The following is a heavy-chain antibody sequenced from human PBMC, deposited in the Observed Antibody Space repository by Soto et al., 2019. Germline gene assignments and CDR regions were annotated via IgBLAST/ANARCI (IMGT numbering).Heavy chain of an antibody. Sequence: GGSLRLSCAASGFTFSSYAMHWVRQAPGKGLEWVAVISYDGSNKYYADSVKGRFTISRDNSKNTLYLQMNSLTAEDTAVYYCAREWDVAVVAANDSFAIWGQGTMVT. CDR3: AREWDVAVVAANDSFAI. J-gene: IGHJ3*02. CDR2: ISYDGSNK. V-gene: IGHV3-30-3*01. D-gene: IGHD2-15*01. CDR1: GFTFSSYA.